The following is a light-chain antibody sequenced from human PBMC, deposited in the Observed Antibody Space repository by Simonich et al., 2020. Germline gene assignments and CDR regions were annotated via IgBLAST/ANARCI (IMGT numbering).Light chain of an antibody. CDR3: QQYNSYSWT. Sequence: DIQMTQSPSTLSASVGDRVTITCRASQSISCWLAWYQQKPGKAPKLLIYKASSFESGVPSRFSGSGSGTEFTLTISSLQPDDFATYYCQQYNSYSWTFGQGTKVEIK. J-gene: IGKJ1*01. CDR1: QSISCW. V-gene: IGKV1-5*03. CDR2: KAS.